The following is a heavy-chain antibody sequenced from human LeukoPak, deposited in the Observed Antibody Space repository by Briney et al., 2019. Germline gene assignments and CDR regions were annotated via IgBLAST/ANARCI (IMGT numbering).Heavy chain of an antibody. CDR2: IKQDGSEK. Sequence: PGGSLRLSCAASGFTFSSYWMSWVRQAPGKGLEWVANIKQDGSEKYYVDSVKGRFTISRDNAKNSLYLQMNSLRAEDTAVYYCARAGPVVVVAATGYGMDVWGQGTTVTVSS. J-gene: IGHJ6*02. V-gene: IGHV3-7*04. D-gene: IGHD2-15*01. CDR1: GFTFSSYW. CDR3: ARAGPVVVVAATGYGMDV.